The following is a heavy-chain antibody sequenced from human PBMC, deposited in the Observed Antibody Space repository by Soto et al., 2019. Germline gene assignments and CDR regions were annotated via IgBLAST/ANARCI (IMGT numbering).Heavy chain of an antibody. V-gene: IGHV1-18*04. CDR3: ARKGYIGNFAMDV. CDR1: GYTFKSYD. J-gene: IGHJ6*02. CDR2: ISGNKGKA. Sequence: QVQLVQSGAEGKEPGASVTVSCKASGYTFKSYDVMWVRKAPGQGLEWLGWISGNKGKADYAENFQGRVIMTTDTSKATASMDLRGLRSDDTAVYYCARKGYIGNFAMDVWGQGTTVTVSS. D-gene: IGHD5-12*01.